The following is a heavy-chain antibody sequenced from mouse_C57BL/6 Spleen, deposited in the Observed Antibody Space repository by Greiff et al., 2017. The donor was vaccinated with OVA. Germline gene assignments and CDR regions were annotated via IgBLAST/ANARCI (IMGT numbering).Heavy chain of an antibody. CDR3: ARIFYYGSSHRGYFDY. D-gene: IGHD1-1*01. Sequence: VQLKESGPGLVKPSQSLSLTCSVTGYSITSGYYWNWIRQFPGNKLEWMGYISYDGSNNYNPSLKNRISITRDTSKNQFFLKLNSVTTEDTATYYCARIFYYGSSHRGYFDYWCQGTTLTVSS. V-gene: IGHV3-6*01. CDR2: ISYDGSN. CDR1: GYSITSGYY. J-gene: IGHJ2*01.